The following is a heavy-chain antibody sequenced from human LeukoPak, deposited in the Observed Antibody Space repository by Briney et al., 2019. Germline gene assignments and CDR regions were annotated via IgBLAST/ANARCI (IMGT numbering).Heavy chain of an antibody. CDR3: ARVVYCGGDCYSDYFDY. Sequence: PSETLSLTCTVSGGSISSNSYYWGWIRQPPGKGLEWIGSIYYSGSTYYNPSLKSRVTISVDTSKDQFSLKLSSVTAADTAVYYCARVVYCGGDCYSDYFDYWGQGTLVTVSS. V-gene: IGHV4-39*01. CDR1: GGSISSNSYY. J-gene: IGHJ4*02. D-gene: IGHD2-21*02. CDR2: IYYSGST.